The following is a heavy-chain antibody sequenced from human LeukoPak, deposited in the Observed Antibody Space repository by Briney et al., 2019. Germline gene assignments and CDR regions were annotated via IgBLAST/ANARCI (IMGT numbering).Heavy chain of an antibody. V-gene: IGHV4-61*05. CDR3: ARIDYYFYMDV. Sequence: PSETLSLTCTVSGGSISSSSYYWGWIRQPPGKGLEWIGYIYYSGRTNYNPSLKSRVTISVDTSKNQFSLKLNSVTAADTAVYYCARIDYYFYMDVWGKGTTVTVSS. CDR1: GGSISSSSYY. CDR2: IYYSGRT. J-gene: IGHJ6*03.